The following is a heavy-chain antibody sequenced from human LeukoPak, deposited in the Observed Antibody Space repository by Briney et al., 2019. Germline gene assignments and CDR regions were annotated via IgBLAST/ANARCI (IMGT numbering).Heavy chain of an antibody. Sequence: GGSLRLSCAASGFSLSNYWMNWVRQAPGKGLEWVANIKQDGSEKNYVDSVKGRFTISRDNAKNSLILQMNSPRDEDTAVYYCARGVWAPFDYWGQGTLVTVSS. V-gene: IGHV3-7*01. D-gene: IGHD7-27*01. CDR3: ARGVWAPFDY. CDR1: GFSLSNYW. CDR2: IKQDGSEK. J-gene: IGHJ4*02.